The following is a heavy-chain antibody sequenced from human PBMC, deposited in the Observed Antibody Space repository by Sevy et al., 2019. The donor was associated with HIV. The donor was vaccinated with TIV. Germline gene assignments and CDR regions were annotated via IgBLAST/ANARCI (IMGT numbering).Heavy chain of an antibody. D-gene: IGHD2-15*01. J-gene: IGHJ4*02. CDR2: ISDSGGAK. Sequence: GGSLRLSCRGSEFSFNRNALTWVRQAPGKGLQWVSGISDSGGAKHYADSVKGRFTISRDNSNNTVYLEMTSLTADDTAIYYCTKGRMVGSPFDSWGQGILVTVSS. V-gene: IGHV3-23*01. CDR1: EFSFNRNA. CDR3: TKGRMVGSPFDS.